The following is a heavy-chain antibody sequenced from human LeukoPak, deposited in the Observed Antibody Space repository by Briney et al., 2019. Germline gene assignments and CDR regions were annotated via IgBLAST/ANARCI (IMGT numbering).Heavy chain of an antibody. D-gene: IGHD3-3*01. Sequence: NPGGSLRLSCRGSGFTFGDYAMTWFRQAPGKGLQWLGFIRSRPYGATSEYAASVEDRFTISREDSKSIAYLQMSSLKTEDTAVYYCCRDGNQPEKGTIFRYCDLWGRGTLVAVSS. V-gene: IGHV3-49*05. J-gene: IGHJ2*01. CDR1: GFTFGDYA. CDR2: IRSRPYGATS. CDR3: CRDGNQPEKGTIFRYCDL.